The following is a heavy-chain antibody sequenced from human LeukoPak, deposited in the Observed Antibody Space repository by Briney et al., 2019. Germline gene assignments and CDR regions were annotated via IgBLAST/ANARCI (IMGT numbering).Heavy chain of an antibody. V-gene: IGHV3-21*01. CDR3: ASYYYDSSGYMPLAY. CDR1: GFTFSRYS. D-gene: IGHD3-22*01. Sequence: TPGGSLRLSCAASGFTFSRYSMNWVRQAPGKGLEWVSSISSGSSYIYYADSVKGRFTISRDNAKNSLYLQMNSLRVEDTAVYYCASYYYDSSGYMPLAYWGQGTLVTVSS. CDR2: ISSGSSYI. J-gene: IGHJ4*02.